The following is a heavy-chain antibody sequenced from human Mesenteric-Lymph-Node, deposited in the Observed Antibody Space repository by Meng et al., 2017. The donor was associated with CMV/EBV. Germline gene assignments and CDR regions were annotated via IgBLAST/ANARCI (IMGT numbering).Heavy chain of an antibody. CDR1: GYIFGSYW. V-gene: IGHV5-51*01. CDR3: ARHGGVALFYYGMDV. D-gene: IGHD3-16*01. CDR2: INPGDSVT. Sequence: GESLKISCKGSGYIFGSYWVAWVRQMPGKGLEWMGTINPGDSVTRYSPSFEGQVTISVDKSISTAYVHWSSLKASDTAIYYCARHGGVALFYYGMDVWGQGTTVTVSS. J-gene: IGHJ6*01.